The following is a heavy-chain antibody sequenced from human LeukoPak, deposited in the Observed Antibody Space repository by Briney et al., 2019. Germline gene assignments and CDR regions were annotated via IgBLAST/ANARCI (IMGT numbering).Heavy chain of an antibody. V-gene: IGHV3-21*01. J-gene: IGHJ3*02. CDR1: GFTFSSYS. D-gene: IGHD5-24*01. CDR3: ARVWEDGYNYVRAFDI. Sequence: KPGGSLRLSCAASGFTFSSYSMNWVRQAPGKGLEWVSSISSSSSYIYYADSVKGRFTISRDNAKNSLYLQMNSLRAEDTAVYYCARVWEDGYNYVRAFDIWGQGTMVTVSS. CDR2: ISSSSSYI.